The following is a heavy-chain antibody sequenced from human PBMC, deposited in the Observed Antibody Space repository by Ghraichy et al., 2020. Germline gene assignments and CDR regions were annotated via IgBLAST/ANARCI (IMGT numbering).Heavy chain of an antibody. D-gene: IGHD4-23*01. CDR2: IYYSGST. CDR1: GGSISSSSYY. J-gene: IGHJ6*02. V-gene: IGHV4-39*07. Sequence: SETLSLTCTVSGGSISSSSYYWGWIRQPPGKGLEWIGSIYYSGSTYYNPSLKSLVTISVDTSKNQFSLKLSSVTAADTAVYYCARHGAGWMTTVVTPYYYGMDVWGQGTTVTVSS. CDR3: ARHGAGWMTTVVTPYYYGMDV.